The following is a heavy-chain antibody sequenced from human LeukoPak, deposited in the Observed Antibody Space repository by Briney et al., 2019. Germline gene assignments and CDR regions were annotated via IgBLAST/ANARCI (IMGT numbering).Heavy chain of an antibody. V-gene: IGHV4-4*07. J-gene: IGHJ6*03. Sequence: PSETLSLTCAVSGSCISGYSWSWVRQPAGRGLEWIGGFYTGDSTDYNPSLMSRVTILVDRSKSQISLNLRSVTAADTAVYYCARSPNYYYYLYLDVWGQGSTVTVS. CDR3: ARSPNYYYYLYLDV. CDR1: GSCISGYS. CDR2: FYTGDST.